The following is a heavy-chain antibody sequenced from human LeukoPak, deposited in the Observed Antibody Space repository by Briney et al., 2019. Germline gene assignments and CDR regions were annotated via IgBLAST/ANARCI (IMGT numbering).Heavy chain of an antibody. CDR3: ARPTAYYYDSSGHRYYLDY. D-gene: IGHD3-22*01. CDR1: GYTFTSYG. J-gene: IGHJ4*02. V-gene: IGHV1-18*01. Sequence: ASVKVSCKASGYTFTSYGISWVRQAPGQGLEWMGWISAYNGNTNYAQKLQGRVTMTTDTSTNTAYMELRSLRSDDTAVYYCARPTAYYYDSSGHRYYLDYWGQGTLVTVSS. CDR2: ISAYNGNT.